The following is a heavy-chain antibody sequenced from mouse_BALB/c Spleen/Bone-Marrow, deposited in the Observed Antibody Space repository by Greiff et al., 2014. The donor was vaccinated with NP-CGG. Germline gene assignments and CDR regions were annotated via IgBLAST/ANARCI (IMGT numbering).Heavy chain of an antibody. J-gene: IGHJ3*01. CDR2: IDPANGNT. V-gene: IGHV14-3*02. Sequence: EVQLVESGAELVKPGASVKLSCTASGFNIKDTYMHWVKQRPEQGLEWTGRIDPANGNTKYDPKFQGKATITADTSSNTAYLQLSSLTSEDTAVYYCAIYYYGSSGFAYWGQGTLVSVSA. CDR3: AIYYYGSSGFAY. CDR1: GFNIKDTY. D-gene: IGHD1-1*01.